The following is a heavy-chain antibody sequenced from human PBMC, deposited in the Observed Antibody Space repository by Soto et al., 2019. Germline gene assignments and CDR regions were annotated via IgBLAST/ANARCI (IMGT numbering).Heavy chain of an antibody. Sequence: QVQLQQSGPGLVKPSQTLSLTCAISGDSVSSNSAARNWVRQSPSRGLEWLGRTYYRSKWYNEYAESVKSRITISRDTSKNQFSLQLNSVTPEDTAVYYCARDGDDSWLVPSMDVWGKGTTVTVSS. CDR3: ARDGDDSWLVPSMDV. D-gene: IGHD6-19*01. CDR2: TYYRSKWYN. J-gene: IGHJ6*03. CDR1: GDSVSSNSAA. V-gene: IGHV6-1*02.